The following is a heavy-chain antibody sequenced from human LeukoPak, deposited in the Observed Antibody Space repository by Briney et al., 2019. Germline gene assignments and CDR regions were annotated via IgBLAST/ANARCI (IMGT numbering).Heavy chain of an antibody. V-gene: IGHV1-2*02. Sequence: ASVKVSCKASEYTFTDCYLHWVRQAPGQGPEWMGWINPVSGGTHYVGKFQDRVTLTRDTSINTAYMELSGLRSDDTAVYYCVGANFLYCGSTSCLFDFWGQGTLVTVSS. CDR1: EYTFTDCY. J-gene: IGHJ4*02. CDR2: INPVSGGT. CDR3: VGANFLYCGSTSCLFDF. D-gene: IGHD2-2*01.